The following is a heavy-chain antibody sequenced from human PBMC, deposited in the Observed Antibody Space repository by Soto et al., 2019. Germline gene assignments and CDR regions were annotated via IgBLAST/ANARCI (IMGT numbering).Heavy chain of an antibody. D-gene: IGHD6-6*01. CDR3: AIEYSSSRSFVY. J-gene: IGHJ4*02. CDR1: GGSLSGYY. Sequence: PSETLSLTCTVSGGSLSGYYWTWIRQPPGKGLEWIGYIYHNGGTSYNPSLKSRVPISLDRSRNQFSLKLSSVTAADTAVYYCAIEYSSSRSFVYWCPGTLATVPS. V-gene: IGHV4-59*01. CDR2: IYHNGGT.